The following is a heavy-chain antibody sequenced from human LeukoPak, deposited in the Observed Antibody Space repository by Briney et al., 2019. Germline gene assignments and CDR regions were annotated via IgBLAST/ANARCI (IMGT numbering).Heavy chain of an antibody. D-gene: IGHD3-22*01. Sequence: GGSLRLACAASGFTFSSYAMSWVRQAPGKGLEWVSAISGSGGSTYYADSVKGRFTISRDNSKNTLYLQMNSLRAEDTAVYYCAKHVVTMIVVVITTGYFDYWGQRTLVTVSS. J-gene: IGHJ4*02. CDR2: ISGSGGST. V-gene: IGHV3-23*01. CDR1: GFTFSSYA. CDR3: AKHVVTMIVVVITTGYFDY.